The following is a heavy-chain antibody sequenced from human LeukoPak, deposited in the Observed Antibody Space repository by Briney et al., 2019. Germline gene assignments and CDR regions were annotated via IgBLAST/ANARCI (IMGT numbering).Heavy chain of an antibody. CDR1: GFTFSSYG. J-gene: IGHJ6*03. CDR3: ARDSHYYGSGSSLMDV. CDR2: IRYDGSNK. D-gene: IGHD3-10*01. V-gene: IGHV3-30*02. Sequence: GGSLRLSCAASGFTFSSYGMHWVRQAPGKGLEWVAFIRYDGSNKYYADSVKGRFTISRDNSKNTLYLQMNSLRAEDTAVYYCARDSHYYGSGSSLMDVWGKGTTVTVSS.